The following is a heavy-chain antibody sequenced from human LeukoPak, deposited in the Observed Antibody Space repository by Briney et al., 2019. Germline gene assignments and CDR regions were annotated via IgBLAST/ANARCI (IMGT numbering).Heavy chain of an antibody. Sequence: TGGSLRLTCEASGFTFSTYNMNWVRQAPGKRLEWVSSITSTSSYVFYADSVKGRFTISRDNAKNTLYLQMNSLRAEDTAVYYCARVTYGSGTYGAFDYWGQGTLVTVSS. J-gene: IGHJ4*02. D-gene: IGHD3-10*01. CDR3: ARVTYGSGTYGAFDY. CDR2: ITSTSSYV. CDR1: GFTFSTYN. V-gene: IGHV3-21*04.